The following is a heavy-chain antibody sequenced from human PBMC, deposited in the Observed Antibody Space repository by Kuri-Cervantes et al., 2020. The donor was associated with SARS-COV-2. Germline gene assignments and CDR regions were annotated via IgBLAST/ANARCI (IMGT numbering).Heavy chain of an antibody. V-gene: IGHV3-30*02. CDR2: IRYDGSNK. J-gene: IGHJ3*02. CDR1: GFTFSSYG. D-gene: IGHD1-26*01. Sequence: GGSLRLSCAAPGFTFSSYGMHWVRQAPGKGLEWVAFIRYDGSNKYYADSVKGRFTISRDNSKNTLYLQMNSLRAEDTAVYYCTTDLKWELLSRLDAFDIWGQGTMVTVSS. CDR3: TTDLKWELLSRLDAFDI.